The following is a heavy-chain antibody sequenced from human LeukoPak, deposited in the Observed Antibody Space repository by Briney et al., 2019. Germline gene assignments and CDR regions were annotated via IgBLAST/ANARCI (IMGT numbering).Heavy chain of an antibody. Sequence: GEPLKISCKASGYTFTNYWIGWVRQMPGKGLEWMGIIYPDDSDTRYSPSFQGQVTMSTDKSFSTAYLQWSSLKASDSAMYYCARLISGTYYFDYWGQGTLVTVSS. D-gene: IGHD1-26*01. J-gene: IGHJ4*02. CDR3: ARLISGTYYFDY. V-gene: IGHV5-51*01. CDR1: GYTFTNYW. CDR2: IYPDDSDT.